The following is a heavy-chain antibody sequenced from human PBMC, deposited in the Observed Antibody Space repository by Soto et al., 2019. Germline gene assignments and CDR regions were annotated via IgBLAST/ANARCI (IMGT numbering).Heavy chain of an antibody. D-gene: IGHD7-27*01. CDR1: GFTFSIYP. V-gene: IGHV3-30-3*01. CDR3: ARDPNSSGSPNWASNVFDP. J-gene: IGHJ5*02. Sequence: QVRLVESGGGVVQPGRSLRLSCVVSGFTFSIYPMHWVRQAPGKGPEWVAVISNDGSNKIYADSGEGRFTISRDNSKGVRLLQMESLRPEDTAVYYCARDPNSSGSPNWASNVFDPWGQGTRVTVSS. CDR2: ISNDGSNK.